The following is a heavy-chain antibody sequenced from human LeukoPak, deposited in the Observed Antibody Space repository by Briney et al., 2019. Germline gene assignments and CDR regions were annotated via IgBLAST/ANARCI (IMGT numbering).Heavy chain of an antibody. V-gene: IGHV1-8*01. D-gene: IGHD3-9*01. CDR3: ARGDYDILTGYYIDDY. J-gene: IGHJ4*02. CDR2: MNPNSGNT. Sequence: ASVKVSCKASGYTFTSYDINWARQATGQGLEWMGGMNPNSGNTGYAQKFQGRVTMTRNTSISTAYMELSSLRSEDTAVYYCARGDYDILTGYYIDDYWGQGTLVTVSS. CDR1: GYTFTSYD.